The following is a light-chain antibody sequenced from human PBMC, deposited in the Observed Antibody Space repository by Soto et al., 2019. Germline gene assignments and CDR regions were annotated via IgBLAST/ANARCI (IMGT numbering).Light chain of an antibody. V-gene: IGKV1-39*01. CDR1: QGISIY. CDR2: AAS. Sequence: DIQMTQSPSSLSASVGDRVTITCRASQGISIYLNWYQQKPGKAPKVLIYAASSLQSGVPPRFSGSGSGTDFTLTISSLQPEDFATYFCQQSYNIPRATFGQGTKVDIK. J-gene: IGKJ1*01. CDR3: QQSYNIPRAT.